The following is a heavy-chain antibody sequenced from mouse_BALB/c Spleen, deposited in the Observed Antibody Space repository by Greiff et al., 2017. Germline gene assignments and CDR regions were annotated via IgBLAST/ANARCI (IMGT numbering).Heavy chain of an antibody. V-gene: IGHV2-9*02. CDR3: ARDEGGLRRGFAY. Sequence: QVQLKQSGPGLVAPSQSLSITCTVSGFSLTSYGVHWVRQPPGKGLEWLGVIWAGGSTNYNSALMSRLSISKDNSKSQVFLKMNSLQTDDTAMYYCARDEGGLRRGFAYWGQGTLVTVSA. CDR2: IWAGGST. CDR1: GFSLTSYG. D-gene: IGHD2-4*01. J-gene: IGHJ3*01.